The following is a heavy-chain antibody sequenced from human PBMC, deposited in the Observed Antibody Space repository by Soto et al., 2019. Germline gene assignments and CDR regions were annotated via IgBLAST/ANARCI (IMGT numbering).Heavy chain of an antibody. J-gene: IGHJ4*02. V-gene: IGHV3-15*07. CDR2: IKGQMDYEAT. CDR1: GFSFTNAW. CDR3: AAVIPSQCLGEFDF. Sequence: EAQLVEYGGGLVKTGESLRLSCSAAGFSFTNAWINWVRQAPGKGLEWVGHIKGQMDYEATDYAAPERGRFTFSRDDSTNTVYLQMNIWKADDTAVYYCAAVIPSQCLGEFDFWGQGTQVTVSS. D-gene: IGHD2-2*01.